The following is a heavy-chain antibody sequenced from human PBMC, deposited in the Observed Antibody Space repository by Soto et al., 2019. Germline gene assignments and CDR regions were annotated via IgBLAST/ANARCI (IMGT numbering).Heavy chain of an antibody. D-gene: IGHD6-19*01. CDR3: ASATSIAVAGKET. CDR1: GDTVTKYG. V-gene: IGHV1-18*01. Sequence: QVQLVQSGGEVKKPGASVKVSCKASGDTVTKYGISWVRQAPGQGLEVWGWISFYNGHTNYALKFQDRITFTTDTSTSKASMELRSLTSDDTAVYYCASATSIAVAGKETWGQGTLVTVSS. CDR2: ISFYNGHT. J-gene: IGHJ4*02.